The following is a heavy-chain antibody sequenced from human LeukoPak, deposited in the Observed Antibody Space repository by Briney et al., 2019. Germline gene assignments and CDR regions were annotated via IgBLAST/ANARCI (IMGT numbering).Heavy chain of an antibody. V-gene: IGHV3-30-3*01. CDR3: ATIGDSATGDLLPDY. D-gene: IGHD7-27*01. J-gene: IGHJ4*02. CDR2: ISYDGSNK. CDR1: GFTFSSYA. Sequence: GGSLRLSCAASGFTFSSYAMHWVRQAPGKGLEWVAVISYDGSNKYYADSVKGRFTISRDNSKNTLYLQMNSLRAEDTAVYHCATIGDSATGDLLPDYWGQGTLVTVSS.